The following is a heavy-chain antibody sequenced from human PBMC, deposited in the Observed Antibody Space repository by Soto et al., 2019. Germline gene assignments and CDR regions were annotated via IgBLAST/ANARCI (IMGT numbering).Heavy chain of an antibody. Sequence: PGGSLRLSCAASGFTFSSYGMHWVRQAPGKGLEWVAVISYDGSNKYYADSVKGRFTISRDNSKNTLYLQMNSLRAEDTAVYYCSGPLWSPYYYYGMDVWGQGTTVTVSS. J-gene: IGHJ6*02. V-gene: IGHV3-30*03. CDR3: SGPLWSPYYYYGMDV. D-gene: IGHD3-10*01. CDR2: ISYDGSNK. CDR1: GFTFSSYG.